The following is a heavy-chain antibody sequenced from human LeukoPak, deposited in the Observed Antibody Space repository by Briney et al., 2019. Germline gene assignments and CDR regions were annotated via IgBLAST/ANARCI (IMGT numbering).Heavy chain of an antibody. CDR1: GDSVSSNSAA. J-gene: IGHJ4*02. D-gene: IGHD1-26*01. CDR3: ARSHIVGATTRYYFDY. V-gene: IGHV6-1*01. CDR2: TYYRSKWYN. Sequence: SQTLSLTCAISGDSVSSNSAAWNWIRQSPSRGLEWLGRTYYRSKWYNDYAVSVKSRITINPDTSKNQFSLQLNSVTPEDTAVYYCARSHIVGATTRYYFDYWGRGTLVTVSS.